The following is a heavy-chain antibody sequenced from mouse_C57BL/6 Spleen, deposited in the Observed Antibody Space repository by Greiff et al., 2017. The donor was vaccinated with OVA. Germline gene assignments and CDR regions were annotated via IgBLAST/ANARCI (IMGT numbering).Heavy chain of an antibody. V-gene: IGHV5-9-1*02. J-gene: IGHJ4*01. D-gene: IGHD2-1*01. CDR1: GFTFSSYA. CDR3: TRDGNYLYAMDY. Sequence: EVQLVESGEGLVKPGGSLKLSCAASGFTFSSYAMSWVRQTPEKRLEWVAYISSGGDYIYYADTVKGRFTISRDNARNTLYLQMSSLKSEDTAMYYCTRDGNYLYAMDYWGQGTSVTVSS. CDR2: ISSGGDYI.